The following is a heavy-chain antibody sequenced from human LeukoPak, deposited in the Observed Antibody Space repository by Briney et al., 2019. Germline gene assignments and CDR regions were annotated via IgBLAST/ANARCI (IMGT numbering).Heavy chain of an antibody. V-gene: IGHV4-59*11. CDR1: GGSISTHY. J-gene: IGHJ5*02. CDR2: IYNSGST. CDR3: AKAVAAAGRFGFDP. Sequence: PSETLSLTCTVSGGSISTHYWSWIRQPPGKGLEWIGYIYNSGSTNYNPSLQSRVTISVDTSKNQFSLRLTSVTAADTAVYYCAKAVAAAGRFGFDPWGQGTLVTVSS. D-gene: IGHD6-13*01.